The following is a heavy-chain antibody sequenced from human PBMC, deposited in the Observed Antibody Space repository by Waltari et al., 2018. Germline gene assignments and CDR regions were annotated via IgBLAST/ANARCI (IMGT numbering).Heavy chain of an antibody. CDR3: SVSLNS. V-gene: IGHV3-7*01. J-gene: IGHJ4*02. Sequence: EVQLVESGGGLVQPGGSLRLSCAAPGFSFNNYWMDWVRQAPGKGLEWVANIKQDGSESHHVDSVRGRFTISRDNAQNLLYLQMNSLRAEDTAVYYCSVSLNSWGQGTLVTVSP. CDR1: GFSFNNYW. CDR2: IKQDGSES.